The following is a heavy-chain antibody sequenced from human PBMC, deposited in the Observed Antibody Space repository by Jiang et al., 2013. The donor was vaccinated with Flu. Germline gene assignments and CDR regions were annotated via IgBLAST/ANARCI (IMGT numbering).Heavy chain of an antibody. Sequence: GAEVKKPGASVKVSCKASGYTFASYDINWVRQATGQGLEWMGWMNPNSGNTGYAQKFQGRVTMTRNTSISTAYMELSSLRSEDTAVYYCARGVCSGGSCYSGYWGQGTLVTVSS. CDR2: MNPNSGNT. V-gene: IGHV1-8*01. CDR1: GYTFASYD. D-gene: IGHD2-15*01. CDR3: ARGVCSGGSCYSGY. J-gene: IGHJ4*02.